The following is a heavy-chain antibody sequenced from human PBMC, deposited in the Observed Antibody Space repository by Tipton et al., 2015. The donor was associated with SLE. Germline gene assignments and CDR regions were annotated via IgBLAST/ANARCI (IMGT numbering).Heavy chain of an antibody. J-gene: IGHJ4*02. CDR3: AREGNYGDPVDY. Sequence: TLSLTCAVYGGSFSGYYWSWIRQPPGKGLEWIGEINHSGSTNYNPSLKSRVTISVDTSKNQFSLKLSSVTAADTAVYYCAREGNYGDPVDYWGQGTLVTVSS. D-gene: IGHD4-17*01. CDR2: INHSGST. CDR1: GGSFSGYY. V-gene: IGHV4-34*01.